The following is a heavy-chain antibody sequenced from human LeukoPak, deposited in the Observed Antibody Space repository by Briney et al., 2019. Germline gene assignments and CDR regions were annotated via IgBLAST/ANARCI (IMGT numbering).Heavy chain of an antibody. D-gene: IGHD1-26*01. CDR2: ISSSSSYI. CDR3: ARGRTVGELDEPAYFDY. J-gene: IGHJ4*02. CDR1: GFTFGDYA. V-gene: IGHV3-21*01. Sequence: GGSLRLSCTGSGFTFGDYAISWVRQAPGKGLEWVSSISSSSSYIYYADSVKGRFTISRDNAKNSLYLQMNSLRAEDTAVYYCARGRTVGELDEPAYFDYWGQGTLVTVSS.